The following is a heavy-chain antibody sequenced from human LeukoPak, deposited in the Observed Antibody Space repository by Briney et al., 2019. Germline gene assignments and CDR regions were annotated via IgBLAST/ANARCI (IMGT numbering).Heavy chain of an antibody. CDR1: GGSISSYY. CDR2: IYTSGST. CDR3: ARRSMAGDFDY. J-gene: IGHJ4*02. Sequence: SETLSLTCTVSGGSISSYYWSWIRQPPGKGLEWIGYIYTSGSTNYNPSLKSRVTISVDTSKNQFSLKPSSVTAADTAVYHCARRSMAGDFDYWGQGTLVTVSS. D-gene: IGHD2/OR15-2a*01. V-gene: IGHV4-4*08.